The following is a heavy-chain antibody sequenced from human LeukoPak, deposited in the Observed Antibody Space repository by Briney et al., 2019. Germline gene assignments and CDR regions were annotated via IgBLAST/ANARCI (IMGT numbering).Heavy chain of an antibody. Sequence: PSETLSLTCTVSGGSISSGDYYWSWIRQPPGKGLEWIVYIYYSGSTYYNPSLKSRVTISVDTSKNQFSLKLSSVTAADTAVYYCARAEYSGYDYWFDPWGQGTLVTVSS. J-gene: IGHJ5*02. V-gene: IGHV4-30-4*01. CDR1: GGSISSGDYY. CDR2: IYYSGST. CDR3: ARAEYSGYDYWFDP. D-gene: IGHD5-12*01.